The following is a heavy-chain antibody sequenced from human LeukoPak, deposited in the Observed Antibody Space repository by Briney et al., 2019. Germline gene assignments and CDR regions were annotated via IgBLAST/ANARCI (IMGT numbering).Heavy chain of an antibody. Sequence: GGSLRLSCVASVFTFSSDAMSWVRQPPGKGLEWVSVISGSGDSIYYADSVKGRFTISRDNSKNTLYLQMNSLRAEDTAVYYCAKDYWEWSRVSWGQGTLVTVSS. D-gene: IGHD3-3*01. V-gene: IGHV3-23*01. CDR1: VFTFSSDA. CDR2: ISGSGDSI. CDR3: AKDYWEWSRVS. J-gene: IGHJ5*02.